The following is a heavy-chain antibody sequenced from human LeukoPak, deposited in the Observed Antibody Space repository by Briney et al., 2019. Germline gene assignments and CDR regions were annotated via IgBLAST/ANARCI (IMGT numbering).Heavy chain of an antibody. CDR2: ISYDGTGK. CDR1: GFIFSDYA. J-gene: IGHJ4*02. Sequence: GGSLRLSCEVSGFIFSDYAMHWVRQAPGKGLEWVAVISYDGTGKFYADSVKGRFTVSRDNSKYTLYLDMHGPRTEDTAVYFCSRLPGGTSQHTYFDYWGQGTLVTVSS. CDR3: SRLPGGTSQHTYFDY. V-gene: IGHV3-30*04. D-gene: IGHD2-2*01.